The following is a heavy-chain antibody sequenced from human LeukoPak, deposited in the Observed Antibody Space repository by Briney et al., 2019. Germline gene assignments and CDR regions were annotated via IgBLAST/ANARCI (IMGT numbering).Heavy chain of an antibody. CDR1: GGTFSSYA. V-gene: IGHV1-69*05. Sequence: ASVKVSCKASGGTFSSYAISWVRQAPGQGLEWMGGIIPIFGTANYAQKFQGRVTITTDESTSTAYMELSSLRSEDTAVYYCAREGYCSSTSCYTSDAFDIWGQGTMVTVSS. CDR2: IIPIFGTA. J-gene: IGHJ3*02. D-gene: IGHD2-2*02. CDR3: AREGYCSSTSCYTSDAFDI.